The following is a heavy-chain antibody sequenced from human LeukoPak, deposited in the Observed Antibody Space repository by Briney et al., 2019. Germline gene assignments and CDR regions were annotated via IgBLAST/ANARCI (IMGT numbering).Heavy chain of an antibody. Sequence: PGGSLRLSCAASGFTFSSYGMHWVRQAPGKGLEWVAFIRYEGSNKYYADSVKGRFTISRENSKNTLYLKMNSLRAEDTAVYYCAKARRQWLVPDYWGQGTLVTVSS. CDR1: GFTFSSYG. V-gene: IGHV3-30*02. CDR3: AKARRQWLVPDY. CDR2: IRYEGSNK. D-gene: IGHD6-19*01. J-gene: IGHJ4*02.